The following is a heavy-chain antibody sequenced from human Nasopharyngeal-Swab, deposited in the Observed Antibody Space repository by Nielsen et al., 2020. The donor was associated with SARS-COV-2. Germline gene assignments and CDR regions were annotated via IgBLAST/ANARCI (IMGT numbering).Heavy chain of an antibody. V-gene: IGHV3-33*06. D-gene: IGHD3-22*01. J-gene: IGHJ4*02. CDR3: AKDSSGYYYGTFDY. Sequence: WIRQPPGKGLEWVAVIWYDGSNKYYADSVKGRFTISRDNSKNTLYLQMNSLRAEDTAVYYCAKDSSGYYYGTFDYWGQGTLVTVSS. CDR2: IWYDGSNK.